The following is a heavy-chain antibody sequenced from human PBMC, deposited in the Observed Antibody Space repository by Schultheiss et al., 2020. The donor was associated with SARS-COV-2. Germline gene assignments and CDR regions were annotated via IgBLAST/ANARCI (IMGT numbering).Heavy chain of an antibody. D-gene: IGHD2-2*01. V-gene: IGHV5-51*01. CDR3: ARRGLVPGTINYYALDV. CDR1: GYRFTSNW. Sequence: GESLKISCKGSGYRFTSNWIGWVRQMPGKGLEWMGIIYPGDSDTRYSPSFQGQVTMSADKSVNTAYLQWNSLKASDTAIYYCARRGLVPGTINYYALDVWGQGTTVTVSS. CDR2: IYPGDSDT. J-gene: IGHJ6*02.